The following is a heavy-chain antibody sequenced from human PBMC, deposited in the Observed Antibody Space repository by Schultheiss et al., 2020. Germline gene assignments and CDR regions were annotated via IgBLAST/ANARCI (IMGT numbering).Heavy chain of an antibody. J-gene: IGHJ6*02. CDR3: ARGDGYGVLDV. V-gene: IGHV3-74*01. CDR2: INSDGDGSRT. Sequence: GGSLRLSCAASGFTFSSYWMHWVRQAPGKGLVRVSRINSDGDGSRTTYVDSVKGRFTISRDNAKSTLYLQMNSLRAEDTAVYYCARGDGYGVLDVWGQGTTVTVSS. CDR1: GFTFSSYW. D-gene: IGHD4-17*01.